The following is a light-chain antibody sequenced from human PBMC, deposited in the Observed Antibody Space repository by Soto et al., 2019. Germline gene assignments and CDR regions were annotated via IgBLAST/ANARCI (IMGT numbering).Light chain of an antibody. Sequence: EIVMTQSPATLSMSPGERATLSCRASQSVSSNLAWYQQKPGQAPRLLIYGASTRATGIPARFSGSGSGTEFTLTISSLQSEDFAVYYCQQYTNWPPLTFGGGSRV. J-gene: IGKJ4*01. CDR3: QQYTNWPPLT. V-gene: IGKV3-15*01. CDR2: GAS. CDR1: QSVSSN.